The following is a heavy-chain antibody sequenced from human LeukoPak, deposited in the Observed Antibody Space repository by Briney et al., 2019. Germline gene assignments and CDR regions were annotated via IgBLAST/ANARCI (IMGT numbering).Heavy chain of an antibody. Sequence: PGGSLRLSCAAPGFAITDHHMDWVRQAPGKGMEWVGRSQTTKPNSCTTEYAASVKGRFTISRDDSKNSLYLQLNSLKTEDTAVYYCVRVVTTSRGWYHFDNWGQGTLVTVSS. CDR1: GFAITDHH. D-gene: IGHD6-13*01. CDR2: SQTTKPNSCTT. V-gene: IGHV3-72*01. J-gene: IGHJ4*02. CDR3: VRVVTTSRGWYHFDN.